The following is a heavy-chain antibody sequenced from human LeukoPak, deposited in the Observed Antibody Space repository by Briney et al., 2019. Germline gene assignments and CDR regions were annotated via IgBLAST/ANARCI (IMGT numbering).Heavy chain of an antibody. D-gene: IGHD3-22*01. CDR3: ARENYYNSSGVTDY. J-gene: IGHJ4*02. CDR1: GGSISSSGYY. CDR2: IYYSGSA. V-gene: IGHV4-39*07. Sequence: SETLSLTCTVSGGSISSSGYYWGWIRQPPGKGLEWIGSIYYSGSAYYNPSLTGRDSISIDTSKKQFSLKLSSVTAADTAVYYCARENYYNSSGVTDYWGQGTLVTVSS.